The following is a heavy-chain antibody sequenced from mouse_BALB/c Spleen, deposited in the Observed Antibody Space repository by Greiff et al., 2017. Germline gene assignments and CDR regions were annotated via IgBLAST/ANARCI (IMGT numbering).Heavy chain of an antibody. J-gene: IGHJ1*01. CDR1: GFSLTSYG. Sequence: VKLQESGPGLVAPSQSLSITCTVSGFSLTSYGVHWVRQPPGKGLEWLGVIWAGGSTNYNSALMSRLSISKDNSKSQVFLKMNSLQTDDTAMYYCARAPYYYGSSYWYFDVWGAGTTVTVSS. V-gene: IGHV2-9*02. CDR3: ARAPYYYGSSYWYFDV. CDR2: IWAGGST. D-gene: IGHD1-1*01.